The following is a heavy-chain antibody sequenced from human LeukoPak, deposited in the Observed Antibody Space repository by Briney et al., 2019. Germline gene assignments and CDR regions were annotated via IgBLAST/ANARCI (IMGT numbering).Heavy chain of an antibody. Sequence: ASVKVSCKASGYTFTSYDINWVRQATGQGLEWMGWMNPNSGNTGYAQKFQGRVTMTRNTSISTAYMELSSLRSEDTAVYYCARVRARYSSSYARGFDPWGQGTLDTVSS. V-gene: IGHV1-8*01. D-gene: IGHD6-13*01. CDR1: GYTFTSYD. CDR3: ARVRARYSSSYARGFDP. CDR2: MNPNSGNT. J-gene: IGHJ5*02.